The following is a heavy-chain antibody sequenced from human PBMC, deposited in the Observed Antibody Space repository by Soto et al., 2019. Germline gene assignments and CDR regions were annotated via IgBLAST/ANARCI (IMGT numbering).Heavy chain of an antibody. J-gene: IGHJ6*02. CDR2: ISYDGSNK. V-gene: IGHV3-30-3*01. D-gene: IGHD3-22*01. CDR1: GFTFSSYA. CDR3: ARDRAYYDFDGANYGMDV. Sequence: QVQLVESGGGVVQPGRSLRLSCAASGFTFSSYAMHWVRQAPGKGLEWVAVISYDGSNKYYADSVKGRFTISRDNSKNTLYLQMNSLRAEDTAVYYCARDRAYYDFDGANYGMDVWGQGTTVTVSS.